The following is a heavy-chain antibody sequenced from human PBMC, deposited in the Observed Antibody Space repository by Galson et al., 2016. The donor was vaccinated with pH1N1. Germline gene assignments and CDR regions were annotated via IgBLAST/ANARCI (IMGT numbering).Heavy chain of an antibody. J-gene: IGHJ4*02. CDR1: GYIFTSDY. CDR3: ISALGRLREF. V-gene: IGHV1-46*04. CDR2: IDPSNGGT. Sequence: SVKVSCKASGYIFTSDYFHWVRQAPGQGLEWMAVIDPSNGGTTFAQKLQGLVTMTRDTSTSTVYLELRGLKSEDTAVYYCISALGRLREFWGQGTLVTVPS. D-gene: IGHD7-27*01.